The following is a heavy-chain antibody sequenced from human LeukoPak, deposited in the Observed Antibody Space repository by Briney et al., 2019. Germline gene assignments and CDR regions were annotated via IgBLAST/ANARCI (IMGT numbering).Heavy chain of an antibody. V-gene: IGHV4-39*01. J-gene: IGHJ4*02. CDR3: ARRGITYSSSFFAF. Sequence: SETLSLTCTVSGGSIGSSSYYWGWIRQPPGKGLEWIGHIFYSGNAYYNSSLKSRVTISVDTSNNQFSLHLSSVAAADTATYHCARRGITYSSSFFAFWGQGTLVTVSS. CDR1: GGSIGSSSYY. D-gene: IGHD6-13*01. CDR2: IFYSGNA.